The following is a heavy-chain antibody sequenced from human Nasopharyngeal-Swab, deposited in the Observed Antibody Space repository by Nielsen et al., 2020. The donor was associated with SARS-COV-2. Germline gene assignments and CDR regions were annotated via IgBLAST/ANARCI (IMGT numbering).Heavy chain of an antibody. Sequence: GESLKISCAASGLTLSSYWMHWVRQAPGKGLSWVARINPDGNTINYADSVKGRFTISRDTAKTTLYLQMSSLRVEDTAVYYCTRDTFGPTDSWGQGTLVTVSS. D-gene: IGHD2/OR15-2a*01. CDR1: GLTLSSYW. CDR2: INPDGNTI. CDR3: TRDTFGPTDS. J-gene: IGHJ4*02. V-gene: IGHV3-74*01.